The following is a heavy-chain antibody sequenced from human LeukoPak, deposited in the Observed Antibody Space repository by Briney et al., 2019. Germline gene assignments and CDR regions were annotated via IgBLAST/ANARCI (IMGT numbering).Heavy chain of an antibody. V-gene: IGHV4-59*01. CDR2: IYYSGST. CDR1: GGSISSYY. D-gene: IGHD3-9*01. CDR3: ARGASVDFDWLFFYHY. Sequence: PSETLSLTCTVSGGSISSYYWSWIRQPPGKGLEWIGYIYYSGSTNYNPSLKSRVTISVDTSKNQFSLKLSSVTAADTAVYYCARGASVDFDWLFFYHYWGQGTLVTVSS. J-gene: IGHJ4*02.